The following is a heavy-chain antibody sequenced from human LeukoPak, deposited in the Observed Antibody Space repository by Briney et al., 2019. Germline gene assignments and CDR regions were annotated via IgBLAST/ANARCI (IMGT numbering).Heavy chain of an antibody. V-gene: IGHV4-59*01. CDR3: ARGNTWYPY. Sequence: NPSETLSLTCTVSGGSISSYYWSWIRQPPGKGLEWIGYIYYSGSTNYNPSLKTRVTISVDTSKNQFSLILSSVTAADTAVYYCARGNTWYPYWGQGSLVTVSS. CDR1: GGSISSYY. D-gene: IGHD2/OR15-2a*01. J-gene: IGHJ4*02. CDR2: IYYSGST.